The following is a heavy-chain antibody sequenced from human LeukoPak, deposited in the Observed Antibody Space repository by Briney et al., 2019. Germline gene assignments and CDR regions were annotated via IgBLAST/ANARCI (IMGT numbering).Heavy chain of an antibody. Sequence: PGGSLRLSCAASGFTFSSYSMNWVRQAPGKGLEWVAVISYHGKNKYYAESVRGRFTISRDNSKNTLFLQMNSLSTEDTAVYYCARDFDYWGQGTLVTVSS. CDR3: ARDFDY. CDR1: GFTFSSYS. J-gene: IGHJ4*02. V-gene: IGHV3-30*03. CDR2: ISYHGKNK.